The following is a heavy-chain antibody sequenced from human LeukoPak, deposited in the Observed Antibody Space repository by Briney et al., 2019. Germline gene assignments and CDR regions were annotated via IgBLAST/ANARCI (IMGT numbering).Heavy chain of an antibody. Sequence: GGSLRLSCAASGFTFRSNWMHWVRQAPGKGLVWVSRINGDGSSTSYADSVKGRFTISRDNAKNTLYLQMKSLRAEDTAVYYCATQWMQLRENWGQGTLVTVSS. V-gene: IGHV3-74*01. CDR3: ATQWMQLREN. CDR1: GFTFRSNW. J-gene: IGHJ4*02. D-gene: IGHD5-18*01. CDR2: INGDGSST.